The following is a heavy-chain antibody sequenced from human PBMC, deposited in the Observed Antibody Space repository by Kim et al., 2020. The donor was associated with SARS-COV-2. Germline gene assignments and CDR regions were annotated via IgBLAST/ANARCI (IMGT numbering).Heavy chain of an antibody. CDR3: ARDRQLGY. Sequence: ASVKVSCKASGYTFTNYGINWVRQAPGQGLEWIGWISPYNGNTNYAQNLQGRVTMTTDTSTTTAYMELRSLTSDDTAVFYCARDRQLGYWGQGTLVTVSS. J-gene: IGHJ4*02. CDR2: ISPYNGNT. CDR1: GYTFTNYG. D-gene: IGHD6-6*01. V-gene: IGHV1-18*01.